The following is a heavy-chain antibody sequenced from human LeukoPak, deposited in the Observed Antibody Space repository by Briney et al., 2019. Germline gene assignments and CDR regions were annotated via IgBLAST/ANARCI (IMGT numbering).Heavy chain of an antibody. J-gene: IGHJ4*02. CDR2: IYTSGST. CDR3: ARTPFRGSRLDYFDY. D-gene: IGHD1-26*01. Sequence: SETLSLTCTVSGGSISSYYWSWIRQPAGKGLEWIGRIYTSGSTNYNPSLKSRVTMSVDTSKNQFSLKLSSVTAADTAVYYCARTPFRGSRLDYFDYWGQGTLVTAS. V-gene: IGHV4-4*07. CDR1: GGSISSYY.